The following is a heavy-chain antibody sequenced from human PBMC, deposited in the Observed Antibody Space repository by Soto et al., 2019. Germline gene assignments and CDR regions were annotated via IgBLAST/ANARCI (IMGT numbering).Heavy chain of an antibody. V-gene: IGHV1-2*02. CDR2: INPNSGGT. CDR3: ARDKPDTAMVMDY. CDR1: GYTFTGYY. J-gene: IGHJ4*02. D-gene: IGHD5-18*01. Sequence: ASVKVSCKASGYTFTGYYMHWVGQAPGQGLEWMGWINPNSGGTNYAQKFQGRVTMTRDTSISTAYMELSRLRSDDTAVYYCARDKPDTAMVMDYWGQGTLVTVSS.